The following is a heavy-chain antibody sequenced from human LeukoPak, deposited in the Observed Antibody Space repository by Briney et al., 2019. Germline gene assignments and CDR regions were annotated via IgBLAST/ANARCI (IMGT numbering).Heavy chain of an antibody. Sequence: GESLKISCKGSGYSFTSYWIGWVRQMPGKGLEWMGIIYPGDSDTRYSPSFQGQVTISADKSISTAYLQWSSLKASDTAMYYCARQVGPGYSSGEYYYYYYMDVWGKGTTVTVSS. CDR1: GYSFTSYW. D-gene: IGHD6-19*01. CDR2: IYPGDSDT. CDR3: ARQVGPGYSSGEYYYYYYMDV. V-gene: IGHV5-51*01. J-gene: IGHJ6*03.